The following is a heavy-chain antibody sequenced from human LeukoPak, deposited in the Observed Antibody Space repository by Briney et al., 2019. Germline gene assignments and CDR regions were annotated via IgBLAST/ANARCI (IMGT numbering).Heavy chain of an antibody. J-gene: IGHJ4*02. V-gene: IGHV4-34*01. CDR1: GGSFSGYY. D-gene: IGHD3-22*01. CDR2: INHSGGT. Sequence: SETLSLTCAVYGGSFSGYYWSWIRQPPGKGLEWIGEINHSGGTNYNPSLKSRVTISVDTSKNQFSLKLSSVTAADTAVYYCARAIAAASSGYYSYFDYWGQGTLVTVSS. CDR3: ARAIAAASSGYYSYFDY.